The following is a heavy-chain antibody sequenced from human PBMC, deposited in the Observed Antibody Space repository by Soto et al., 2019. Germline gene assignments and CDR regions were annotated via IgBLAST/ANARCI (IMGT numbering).Heavy chain of an antibody. CDR3: AKNRWTTEVTELLLYLDY. J-gene: IGHJ4*02. D-gene: IGHD2-21*02. CDR1: GFTFSSYA. Sequence: PGGSLRLSCAASGFTFSSYAMTWVRQAPGKGLEWVSVISGSGVNTYYADSVKGRFSISRDNSENTLYLQMNSLRADDTAKYYCAKNRWTTEVTELLLYLDYWGQGTLVTVSS. CDR2: ISGSGVNT. V-gene: IGHV3-23*01.